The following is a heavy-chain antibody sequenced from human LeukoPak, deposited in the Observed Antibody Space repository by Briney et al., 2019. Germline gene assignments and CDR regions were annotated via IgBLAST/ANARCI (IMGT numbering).Heavy chain of an antibody. Sequence: SETLSLTCAVSGGSISSGGYSWSWIRQPPGKGLEWIGYIYYSGSTYYNPSLKSRVTISVDTSKNQFSLKLSSVTAADTAVYYCARGPITIRSPFDYWGQGTLVTVSS. CDR2: IYYSGST. CDR1: GGSISSGGYS. V-gene: IGHV4-30-2*03. D-gene: IGHD3-3*01. J-gene: IGHJ4*02. CDR3: ARGPITIRSPFDY.